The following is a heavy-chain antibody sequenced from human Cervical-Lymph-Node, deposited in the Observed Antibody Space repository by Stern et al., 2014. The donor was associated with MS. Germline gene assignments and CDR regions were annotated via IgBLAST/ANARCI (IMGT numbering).Heavy chain of an antibody. V-gene: IGHV1-69*04. J-gene: IGHJ4*02. CDR1: GGTFNSYG. CDR2: IMPILDIA. D-gene: IGHD3-16*01. CDR3: ATRRGTHLDY. Sequence: QVQLGQSGAEVKRPGSSVQVSCKAPGGTFNSYGITWVRQAPGQGLEWMGMIMPILDIAIQAPKFQGRVSITADKSTSTVYMELSSLRSEDTAVYYCATRRGTHLDYWGQGTLVTVSS.